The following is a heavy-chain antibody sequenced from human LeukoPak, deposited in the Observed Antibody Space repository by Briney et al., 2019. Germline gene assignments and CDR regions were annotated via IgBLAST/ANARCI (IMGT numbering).Heavy chain of an antibody. V-gene: IGHV5-51*01. CDR3: ARYPYYYYYYMDV. Sequence: GESLKISCQASGYTFTDYWIGWVRQVPGKGLEWMGIIYPDDSDTRYSPSFQGQVTVSADKSISTAYLQWSSLKASDTAMYYCARYPYYYYYYMDVWGKGTTVTVSS. CDR2: IYPDDSDT. J-gene: IGHJ6*03. CDR1: GYTFTDYW.